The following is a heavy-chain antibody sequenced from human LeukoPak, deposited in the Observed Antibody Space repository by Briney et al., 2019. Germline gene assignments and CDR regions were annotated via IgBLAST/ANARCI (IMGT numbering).Heavy chain of an antibody. Sequence: GGSLRLSCAASGFTFSSYEMNWVCQAPGKGLEWVSYISSSGGTIYYADSVKGRFTISRDNAKNSLYLQMNSLRAEDTAVYYCAELGITMIGGVWGKGTTVTISS. CDR1: GFTFSSYE. V-gene: IGHV3-48*03. CDR3: AELGITMIGGV. J-gene: IGHJ6*04. CDR2: ISSSGGTI. D-gene: IGHD3-10*02.